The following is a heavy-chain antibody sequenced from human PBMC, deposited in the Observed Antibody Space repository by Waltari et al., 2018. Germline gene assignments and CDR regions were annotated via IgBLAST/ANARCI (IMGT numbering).Heavy chain of an antibody. V-gene: IGHV3-23*04. CDR2: ISGSGGST. Sequence: EVQLVESGGGLVQPGGSLRLSCAASGFTLSTYWIHWVRQAPGKGLEWVSAISGSGGSTYYADSVKGRFTISRDNSKNTLYLQMNSLRAEDTAVYYCAKDGSSWYGGGYFDYWGQGTLVTVSS. D-gene: IGHD6-13*01. CDR1: GFTLSTYW. J-gene: IGHJ4*02. CDR3: AKDGSSWYGGGYFDY.